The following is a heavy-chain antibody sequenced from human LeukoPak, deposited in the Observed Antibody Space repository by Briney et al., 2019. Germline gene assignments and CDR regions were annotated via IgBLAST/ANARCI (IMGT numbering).Heavy chain of an antibody. Sequence: GGSLRLSCAASGFTFSGSAMHWVRQASGKGLEWVSYIDTSATSIYYADSVKGRFTISRDNAKNSLFLQMNSLRAEDTAVYYCARGHYGLDVWGQGTTVTVS. CDR3: ARGHYGLDV. CDR2: IDTSATSI. J-gene: IGHJ6*02. V-gene: IGHV3-48*04. CDR1: GFTFSGSA.